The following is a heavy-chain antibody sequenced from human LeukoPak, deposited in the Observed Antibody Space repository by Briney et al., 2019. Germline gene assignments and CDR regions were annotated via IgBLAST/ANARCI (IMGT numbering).Heavy chain of an antibody. CDR2: ISGSGGST. V-gene: IGHV3-23*01. J-gene: IGHJ4*02. CDR3: AKDRRTMIVVVITFDY. Sequence: PGGSLRLSCAPSGFTFSSYSISWVRQPPGKGLEWVSAISGSGGSTYYADSVKGRFTISRYNYKNTLYLQMNSLRAEDTAVYYCAKDRRTMIVVVITFDYWGQGTLVTVSS. D-gene: IGHD3-22*01. CDR1: GFTFSSYS.